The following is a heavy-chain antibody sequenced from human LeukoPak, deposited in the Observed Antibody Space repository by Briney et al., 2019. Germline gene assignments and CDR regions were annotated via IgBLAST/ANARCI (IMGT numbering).Heavy chain of an antibody. Sequence: GGSLRLSCAASGFTFSDFWMHWVRQAPGKGLVWVSRINNDGSDIIHTDSVKGRFTISRDNAKNTLYLQMNSLRPEDTAVYYCVRDTPHRRLDPWGQGTLVTVSS. V-gene: IGHV3-74*01. D-gene: IGHD2-15*01. J-gene: IGHJ5*02. CDR1: GFTFSDFW. CDR2: INNDGSDI. CDR3: VRDTPHRRLDP.